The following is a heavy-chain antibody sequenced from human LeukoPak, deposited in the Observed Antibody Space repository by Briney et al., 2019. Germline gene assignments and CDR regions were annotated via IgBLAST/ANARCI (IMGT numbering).Heavy chain of an antibody. CDR3: AKVSRSGGRDY. D-gene: IGHD2-15*01. CDR1: GFTFSSYG. Sequence: GGSLRLSCAASGFTFSSYGMSWVRQAPGKGLEWVSAINGSGGSTYYADSVKGRFTIPSDNHKKTRDQEMNSLRAEDMSLYHCAKVSRSGGRDYWGQGTLVTVSS. J-gene: IGHJ4*02. V-gene: IGHV3-23*01. CDR2: INGSGGST.